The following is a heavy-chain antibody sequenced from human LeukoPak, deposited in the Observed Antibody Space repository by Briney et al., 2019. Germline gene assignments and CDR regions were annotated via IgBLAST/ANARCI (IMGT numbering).Heavy chain of an antibody. J-gene: IGHJ3*02. CDR1: GGTFSSYA. D-gene: IGHD6-19*01. CDR3: ARKGGISSGWYDDAFDI. CDR2: IIPIFGTA. V-gene: IGHV1-69*01. Sequence: SVKVSCKASGGTFSSYAISWVRQAPGQGLEWMGGIIPIFGTAKYAQKFQGRVTITADESTSTAYMELSSLRSEDTAVYYCARKGGISSGWYDDAFDIWGQGTMVTVSS.